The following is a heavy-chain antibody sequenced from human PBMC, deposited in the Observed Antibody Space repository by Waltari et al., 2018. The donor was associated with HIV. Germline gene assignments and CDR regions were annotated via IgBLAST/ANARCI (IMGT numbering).Heavy chain of an antibody. Sequence: QVQLVQSGAEVKKTGASVKVSCKASGYTFTGYYMHWVRQAPGQGLEWMLRVNPNSSGTNYSQKLQGRVTMTRDTSISTAYMELSRLRSDDTAVYYCARAISSYSSGRGWFDPWGQGTLVTVSS. CDR2: VNPNSSGT. D-gene: IGHD6-19*01. V-gene: IGHV1-2*06. CDR1: GYTFTGYY. CDR3: ARAISSYSSGRGWFDP. J-gene: IGHJ5*02.